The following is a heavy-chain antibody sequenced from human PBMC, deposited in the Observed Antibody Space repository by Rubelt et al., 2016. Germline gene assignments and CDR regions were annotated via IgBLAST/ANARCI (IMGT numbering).Heavy chain of an antibody. J-gene: IGHJ5*02. V-gene: IGHV3-23*01. D-gene: IGHD3-3*01. Sequence: GGLVQPGGSLRLSCAASGFTFSSFAMSWVRQAPGKGLEWVSAISGNGGNTYYADSVKGRFTISRDDSKNTLYLQMNSLRAEDTAVYYCARFFWRGPGRAWGQGTLVTVSS. CDR3: ARFFWRGPGRA. CDR1: GFTFSSFA. CDR2: ISGNGGNT.